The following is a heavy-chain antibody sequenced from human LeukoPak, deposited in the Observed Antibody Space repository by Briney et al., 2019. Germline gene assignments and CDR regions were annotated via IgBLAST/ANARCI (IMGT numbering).Heavy chain of an antibody. V-gene: IGHV4-34*01. D-gene: IGHD4-11*01. Sequence: PGGSLRLSCAASGFTFSDYYMSWIRQPPGKSLEWVGEISPSGNTQYNPSLKSRVTISLDASKSQFYLKLNSVTAADTAVYYCARRVRSADYRLDYWGQGTLVTVSS. CDR3: ARRVRSADYRLDY. CDR2: ISPSGNT. CDR1: GFTFSDYY. J-gene: IGHJ4*02.